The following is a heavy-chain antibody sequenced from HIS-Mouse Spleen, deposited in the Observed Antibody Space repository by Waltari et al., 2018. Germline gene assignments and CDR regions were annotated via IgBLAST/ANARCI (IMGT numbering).Heavy chain of an antibody. CDR3: AREIPYSSSWYDWYFDL. J-gene: IGHJ2*01. CDR1: GGSISSSSYY. CDR2: IYYSGGT. V-gene: IGHV4-39*07. D-gene: IGHD6-13*01. Sequence: QLQLQESGPGLVKPSETLSLTCTVSGGSISSSSYYWGWIRQPPGKGLGWIGSIYYSGGTYYNPSLKSRVTRSVDTSKNQFSLKLSSVTAAVTAVYYCAREIPYSSSWYDWYFDLWGRGTLVTVSS.